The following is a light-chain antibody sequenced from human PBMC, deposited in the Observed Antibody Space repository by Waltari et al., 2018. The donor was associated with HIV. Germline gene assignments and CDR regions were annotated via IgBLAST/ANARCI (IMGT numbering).Light chain of an antibody. CDR3: ATWDDSLSVVV. J-gene: IGLJ2*01. CDR1: SPTTGSNY. V-gene: IGLV1-47*01. Sequence: QSVLTQPPSASGTPAQRVTISCSGSSPTTGSNYVHCYQQPPGTAPKLLIYRNKQRPSGVPDRFSGSKSGTSASLAISGLRSEDEADYYCATWDDSLSVVVFGGGTKLTVL. CDR2: RNK.